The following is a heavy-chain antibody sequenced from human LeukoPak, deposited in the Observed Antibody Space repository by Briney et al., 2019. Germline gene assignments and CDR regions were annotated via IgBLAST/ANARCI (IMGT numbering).Heavy chain of an antibody. V-gene: IGHV4-59*08. CDR3: AKHSNWNAGVDWFDP. D-gene: IGHD1-20*01. CDR1: GGSISNNY. Sequence: PSETLSLTCSVSGGSISNNYWSWIRQPPGKGLEWMGYIFYSGSSDSNPSLKSRVTISIDTSKNQFSLKLNSVSAADTAVYYCAKHSNWNAGVDWFDPWGQGTLVTVSS. CDR2: IFYSGSS. J-gene: IGHJ5*02.